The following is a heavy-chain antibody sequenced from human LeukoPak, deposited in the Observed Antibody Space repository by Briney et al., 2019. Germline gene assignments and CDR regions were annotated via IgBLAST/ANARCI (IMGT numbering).Heavy chain of an antibody. D-gene: IGHD3-22*01. CDR1: GFTFSSYE. CDR3: AKSPDYYDSSGYYPKIQDY. CDR2: ISSSGSTI. V-gene: IGHV3-48*03. Sequence: PGGSLRLSCAASGFTFSSYEMNWVRQAPGKGLEWVSYISSSGSTIYYADSVKGRFTISRDNSKNTLYLQMNSLRAEDTAVYYCAKSPDYYDSSGYYPKIQDYWGQGTLVTVSS. J-gene: IGHJ4*02.